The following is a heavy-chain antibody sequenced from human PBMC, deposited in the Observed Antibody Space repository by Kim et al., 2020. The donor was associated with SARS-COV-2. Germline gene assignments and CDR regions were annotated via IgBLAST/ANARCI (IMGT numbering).Heavy chain of an antibody. Sequence: ASVKVSCKASGYTFTGYYMHWVRQAPGQGLEWMGWINPNSGGTNYAHKFHGWVTMTRDTSISTAYMELSRLRSDDTAVYYCARGDIYDYDYFDYWGRGTLVTVSS. J-gene: IGHJ4*02. CDR3: ARGDIYDYDYFDY. D-gene: IGHD5-12*01. CDR2: INPNSGGT. CDR1: GYTFTGYY. V-gene: IGHV1-2*04.